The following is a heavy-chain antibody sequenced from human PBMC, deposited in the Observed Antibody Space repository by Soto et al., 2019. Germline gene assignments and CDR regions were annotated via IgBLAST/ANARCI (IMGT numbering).Heavy chain of an antibody. CDR1: GFTFSSYA. Sequence: GGSLRLSCAASGFTFSSYAMSWVRQAPGKGLEWVSAISGSGGSTYYADSVKGRFTISRDNSKNTLYLQMNSLRAEDTAVYYCAKDPYYYDSSGYYAPFDYWGQGTQVTVSS. J-gene: IGHJ4*02. V-gene: IGHV3-23*01. CDR3: AKDPYYYDSSGYYAPFDY. D-gene: IGHD3-22*01. CDR2: ISGSGGST.